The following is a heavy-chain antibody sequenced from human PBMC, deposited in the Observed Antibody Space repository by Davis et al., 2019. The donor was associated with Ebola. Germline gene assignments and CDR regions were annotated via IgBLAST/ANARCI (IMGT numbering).Heavy chain of an antibody. CDR1: GFSLSTSGVG. D-gene: IGHD4-11*01. CDR3: AHMTTFTTLYGLDV. J-gene: IGHJ6*02. Sequence: SGPTLVKPPQTLTLTCTFSGFSLSTSGVGVGWVRQPPGKALEWLALIYWDDDKRYSPSLKSRLTITKDTSRSQVVLTMTNMDPVDTATYYCAHMTTFTTLYGLDVWGQGTTVTVSS. V-gene: IGHV2-5*02. CDR2: IYWDDDK.